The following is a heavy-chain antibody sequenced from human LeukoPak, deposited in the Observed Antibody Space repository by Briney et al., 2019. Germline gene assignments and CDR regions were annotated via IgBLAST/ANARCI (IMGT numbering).Heavy chain of an antibody. J-gene: IGHJ4*02. CDR3: ARSHNDYGLSFDY. D-gene: IGHD4-17*01. CDR2: IYYTGTT. V-gene: IGHV4-39*07. Sequence: PSETLSLTCYVSGGSIGRSSYYWGWIRQPPGKGLEWIGNIYYTGTTNYNPSLKSRVTISVDTSKSQFSLKLSSVTAADTAVYYCARSHNDYGLSFDYWGQGTLVTVSS. CDR1: GGSIGRSSYY.